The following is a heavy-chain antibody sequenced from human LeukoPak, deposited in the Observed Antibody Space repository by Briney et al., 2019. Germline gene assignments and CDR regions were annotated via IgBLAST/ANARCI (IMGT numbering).Heavy chain of an antibody. CDR2: ISGSGGSI. D-gene: IGHD6-6*01. CDR3: AKGTGYTSSSGSVLDY. CDR1: GFTFSSYS. V-gene: IGHV3-23*01. J-gene: IGHJ4*02. Sequence: GGSLRLSCAASGFTFSSYSMNWVRQAPGKGLEWVSAISGSGGSIYYADSVKGRFTISRDNSKNTLYLQMNSLRAEDTAVYYCAKGTGYTSSSGSVLDYWGPGTLVTVSS.